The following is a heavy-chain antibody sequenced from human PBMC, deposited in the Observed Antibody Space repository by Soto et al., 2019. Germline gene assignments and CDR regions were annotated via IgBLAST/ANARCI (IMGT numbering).Heavy chain of an antibody. D-gene: IGHD1-26*01. CDR2: IIPIFGTP. V-gene: IGHV1-69*01. Sequence: QVQLVQSGAEVKKPGSSVRVSCKASGDTFTSYIISWVRQSPGQGLEWMGGIIPIFGTPTYAQKFEGRVTITADASTSTAYVELSSLRSEDTAVYFCATDNYSGNYRFDYWGQGTLVTVSS. J-gene: IGHJ4*02. CDR1: GDTFTSYI. CDR3: ATDNYSGNYRFDY.